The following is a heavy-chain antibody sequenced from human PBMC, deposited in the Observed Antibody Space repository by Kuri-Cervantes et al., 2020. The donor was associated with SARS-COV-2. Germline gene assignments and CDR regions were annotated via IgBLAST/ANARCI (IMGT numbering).Heavy chain of an antibody. CDR3: ARQMMSSITIFGVVITRNWFDP. D-gene: IGHD3-3*01. CDR1: GGSFSGYY. J-gene: IGHJ5*02. CDR2: IYYSGST. Sequence: GSLRLSCAVYGGSFSGYYRSWIRQPPGKGLEWIGSIYYSGSTYYNPSLKSRVTISVDTSKNQFSLKLSSVTAADTAVYYCARQMMSSITIFGVVITRNWFDPWGQGTLVTVSS. V-gene: IGHV4-34*01.